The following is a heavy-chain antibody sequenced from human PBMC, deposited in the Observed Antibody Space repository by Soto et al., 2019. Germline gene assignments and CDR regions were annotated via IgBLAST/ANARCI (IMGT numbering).Heavy chain of an antibody. J-gene: IGHJ4*02. CDR2: IDAGNGNT. V-gene: IGHV1-3*01. CDR1: GYTFTRNA. D-gene: IGHD3-16*01. CDR3: ARSQPDDSRFDH. Sequence: QVQLVQSGAEVKKPGASVKVSCKASGYTFTRNAIHWVRQAPGQRLEWIGKIDAGNGNTKYSEKFQGRVTITRDTSASAAYLELSTLRSEDTSIYYCARSQPDDSRFDHWGQGTLVTVSS.